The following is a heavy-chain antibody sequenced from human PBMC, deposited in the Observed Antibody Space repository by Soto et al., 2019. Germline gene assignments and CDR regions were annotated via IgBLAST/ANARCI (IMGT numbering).Heavy chain of an antibody. Sequence: EVQLVESGGGLIQPGGSMRLSCAASEFTVSTNYMSWVRQAPGKGLEWVSVIYSGGSTYYADSVKGRFTISRDNSKNTLYLQMNSLRAEDTAVYYCARAGIAAAGYYFDYWGQGTLVTVSS. J-gene: IGHJ4*02. V-gene: IGHV3-53*01. CDR3: ARAGIAAAGYYFDY. D-gene: IGHD6-13*01. CDR2: IYSGGST. CDR1: EFTVSTNY.